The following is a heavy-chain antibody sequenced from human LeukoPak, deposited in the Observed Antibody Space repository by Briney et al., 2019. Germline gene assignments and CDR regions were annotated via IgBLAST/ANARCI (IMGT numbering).Heavy chain of an antibody. V-gene: IGHV3-23*01. Sequence: GGSLRLSCAASGFTFSSYSMNWVRQAPGKGLEWVSAISGSDGSTYYADSVKGRFTISRDNSKNTLYLQMNSLRAEDTAVYYCANSTMYSSGSYYYYGMDVWGQGTTVTVSS. CDR2: ISGSDGST. CDR3: ANSTMYSSGSYYYYGMDV. D-gene: IGHD6-19*01. J-gene: IGHJ6*02. CDR1: GFTFSSYS.